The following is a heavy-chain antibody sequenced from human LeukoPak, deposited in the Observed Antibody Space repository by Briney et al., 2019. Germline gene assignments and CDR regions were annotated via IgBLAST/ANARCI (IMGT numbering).Heavy chain of an antibody. CDR3: AGAFGVLGGLNWFDP. J-gene: IGHJ5*02. CDR2: ISAYNGNT. D-gene: IGHD3-10*01. Sequence: GASVKVSCKASGYTFTSYGISWVRQAPGQGLEWMGWISAYNGNTNYAQKLQGRVTMTTETSTSTAYMELRSLRSDDTAVYYCAGAFGVLGGLNWFDPWGQGTLVTVSS. V-gene: IGHV1-18*01. CDR1: GYTFTSYG.